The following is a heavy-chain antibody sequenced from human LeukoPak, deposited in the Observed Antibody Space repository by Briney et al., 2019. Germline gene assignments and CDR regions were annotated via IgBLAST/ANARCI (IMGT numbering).Heavy chain of an antibody. Sequence: PSETLSLTCAVSGDSISTSNSYWGWIRRPPGKGLEWVGSIYYSGNTYYNPSLKSRVTISVDTSKNQFSLKLSSVTAADTAVDYCGRDDSSGYCRLFDDWGQGTLVTVSS. CDR3: GRDDSSGYCRLFDD. J-gene: IGHJ4*02. CDR2: IYYSGNT. D-gene: IGHD3-22*01. CDR1: GDSISTSNSY. V-gene: IGHV4-39*07.